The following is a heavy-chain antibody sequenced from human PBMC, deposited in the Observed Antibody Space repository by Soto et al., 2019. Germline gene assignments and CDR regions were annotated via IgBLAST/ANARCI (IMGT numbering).Heavy chain of an antibody. J-gene: IGHJ4*02. V-gene: IGHV3-23*01. CDR1: GFTFSSYA. Sequence: EVQLLESGGGLVQPGGSLRLSCAASGFTFSSYAMSWVRQAPGKGLEWVSGISGSGSSTYYADSVKGRFSISRDSSKNTVYLQMNSLRADDTAVYYCAKSMVPGIVATSFDYWGQGTLVTVSS. CDR3: AKSMVPGIVATSFDY. D-gene: IGHD5-12*01. CDR2: ISGSGSST.